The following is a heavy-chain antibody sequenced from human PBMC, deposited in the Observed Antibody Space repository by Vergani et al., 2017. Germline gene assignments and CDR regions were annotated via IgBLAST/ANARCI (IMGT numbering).Heavy chain of an antibody. CDR3: AKDLVIYSGDALEAFDI. J-gene: IGHJ3*02. Sequence: EVQLVESGGGLVKPGGSLRLSCAASGFTFSNFAISWVRQAPGKGLEWVSGISGSGRTTYYAASVKGRFTISRDNSKNTLYLQMNSLRAEDTAVYYCAKDLVIYSGDALEAFDIWGQGTMVTVSS. D-gene: IGHD2-21*01. CDR2: ISGSGRTT. CDR1: GFTFSNFA. V-gene: IGHV3-23*04.